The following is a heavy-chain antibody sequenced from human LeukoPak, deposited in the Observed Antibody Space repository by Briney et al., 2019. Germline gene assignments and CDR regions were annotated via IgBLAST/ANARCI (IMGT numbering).Heavy chain of an antibody. CDR1: GFTFSSYS. V-gene: IGHV3-21*01. D-gene: IGHD5-18*01. Sequence: GGSLRLSCAASGFTFSSYSMNWVRQAPGKGLEWVSSISSSSSYIYYADSVKGRFTISRDNAKNSLYLQMNSLRAEDTAVYYCARSSYTAMVPGGGDYWGQGTLATVSS. CDR3: ARSSYTAMVPGGGDY. J-gene: IGHJ4*02. CDR2: ISSSSSYI.